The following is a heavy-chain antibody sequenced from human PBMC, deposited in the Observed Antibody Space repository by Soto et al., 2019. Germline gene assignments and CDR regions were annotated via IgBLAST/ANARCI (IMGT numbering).Heavy chain of an antibody. CDR2: IYYTGTP. CDR3: ARGGWYLDY. J-gene: IGHJ4*02. D-gene: IGHD6-19*01. Sequence: QVQLQESGPGLVKPSETLSLTCTVSGGSMSGSYWSWIRQCPGKGLEWIAYIYYTGTPEYNPSLNRRVTISVDTSNNQFSLKLSRVTAADTAVYYCARGGWYLDYWGQGTLVTVSS. CDR1: GGSMSGSY. V-gene: IGHV4-59*01.